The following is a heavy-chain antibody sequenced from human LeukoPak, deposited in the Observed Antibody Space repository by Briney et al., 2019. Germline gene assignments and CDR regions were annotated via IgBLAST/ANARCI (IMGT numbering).Heavy chain of an antibody. CDR2: IYYSGST. D-gene: IGHD4-17*01. J-gene: IGHJ6*03. V-gene: IGHV4-59*01. Sequence: LETLSLTCTVSGGSISSYYWSWIRQPPGKGLEWIGYIYYSGSTNYNPSLKSRVTISVDTSRNKFSLKLSSVTAADTAVYYCARVGPDYGDYYYYYYYMDVWGKGTTVTVSS. CDR3: ARVGPDYGDYYYYYYYMDV. CDR1: GGSISSYY.